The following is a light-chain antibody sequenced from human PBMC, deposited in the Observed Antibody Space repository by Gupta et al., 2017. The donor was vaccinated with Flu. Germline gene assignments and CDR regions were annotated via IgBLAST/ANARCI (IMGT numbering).Light chain of an antibody. CDR3: AAWDDSLKGPV. J-gene: IGLJ2*01. CDR1: YSNIGSNY. CDR2: KNN. Sequence: QSVLTQPPSASGTPGQRVSIPCSGSYSNIGSNYVYWYQQLPAMAPKLLIYKNNQRPSGVPDRFSGSKSGTSASLAISGLRSEDEADYYCAAWDDSLKGPVFAGGTKLTVL. V-gene: IGLV1-47*01.